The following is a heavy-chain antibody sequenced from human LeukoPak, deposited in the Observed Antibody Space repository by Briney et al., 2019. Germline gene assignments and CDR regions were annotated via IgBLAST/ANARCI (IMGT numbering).Heavy chain of an antibody. D-gene: IGHD2/OR15-2a*01. J-gene: IGHJ4*02. CDR3: ARERDGGNTYYFDY. V-gene: IGHV3-7*01. CDR1: GFTFSSYW. Sequence: PGGSLRLSCAASGFTFSSYWMSWVRQAPGKGLEWVANIKRGGSEKYYVHSVKGRFTISRDNAKNSLYLQMNSLRAEDTAVYYCARERDGGNTYYFDYWGQGTLVTVSS. CDR2: IKRGGSEK.